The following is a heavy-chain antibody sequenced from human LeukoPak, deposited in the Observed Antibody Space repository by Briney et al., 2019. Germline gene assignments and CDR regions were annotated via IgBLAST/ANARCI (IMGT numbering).Heavy chain of an antibody. Sequence: SETLSLTCTVSGGSISSSSYYWGWIRPPPGKGLEWIGSIYYSGSTYYNPSLKSRVTISVDTSKNQFYLKLSSATAADTAVYYCARGGGDSSGIDYWGQGALVTASS. V-gene: IGHV4-39*01. D-gene: IGHD3-22*01. CDR3: ARGGGDSSGIDY. J-gene: IGHJ4*02. CDR1: GGSISSSSYY. CDR2: IYYSGST.